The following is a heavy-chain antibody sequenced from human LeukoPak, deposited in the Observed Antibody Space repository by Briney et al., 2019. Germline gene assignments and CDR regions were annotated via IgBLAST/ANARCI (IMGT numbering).Heavy chain of an antibody. D-gene: IGHD6-13*01. CDR3: EAFGGQLVRDY. CDR1: GFTFSSYG. CDR2: ISSSSRTI. J-gene: IGHJ4*02. Sequence: GGSLRLSCAASGFTFSSYGMNWVRQAPGKGLEWVSYISSSSRTIYYADSVKGRFTISRDNAKNSLYLQMNSLRAEDTAVYYCEAFGGQLVRDYWGQGTLVTVSS. V-gene: IGHV3-48*04.